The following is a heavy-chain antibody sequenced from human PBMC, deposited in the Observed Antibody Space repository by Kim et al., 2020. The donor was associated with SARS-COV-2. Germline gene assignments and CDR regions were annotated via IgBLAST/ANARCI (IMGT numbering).Heavy chain of an antibody. V-gene: IGHV3-48*03. J-gene: IGHJ6*02. D-gene: IGHD2-2*01. Sequence: VKGRFTISRDNSKSSLSLQMNSLRAEDTAVYYCARSLYCSSTSCFYGMDVWGQGTTVTVSS. CDR3: ARSLYCSSTSCFYGMDV.